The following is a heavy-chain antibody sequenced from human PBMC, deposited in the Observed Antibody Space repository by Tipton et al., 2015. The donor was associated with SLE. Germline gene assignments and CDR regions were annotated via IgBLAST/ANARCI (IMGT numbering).Heavy chain of an antibody. CDR3: ARDRRSWGGSNAFDV. CDR1: GFTFSSYA. D-gene: IGHD3-16*01. J-gene: IGHJ3*01. CDR2: ISSNGGST. V-gene: IGHV3-64*04. Sequence: SLRLSCSASGFTFSSYAMHWVRQAPGKGLEYVSAISSNGGSTYYADSVKGRFTISRDNSKNTLSLQMNSLRVEDTAVYYCARDRRSWGGSNAFDVWGQGTLVTVSS.